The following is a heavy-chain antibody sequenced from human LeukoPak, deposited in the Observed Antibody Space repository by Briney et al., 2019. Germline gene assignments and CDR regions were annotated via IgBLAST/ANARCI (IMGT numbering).Heavy chain of an antibody. Sequence: GGSLRLSCAASGFTFSNAWMSWVRQAPGKGLEWVSVVSNDGSNQDYTDSVRGRFIISRDDSKSTVYLQMNSLRVDDTAMYYCARGPDPVVRGPRRAFDLWGQGTMVTVSS. J-gene: IGHJ3*01. CDR1: GFTFSNAW. CDR3: ARGPDPVVRGPRRAFDL. D-gene: IGHD3-10*01. V-gene: IGHV3-30-3*01. CDR2: VSNDGSNQ.